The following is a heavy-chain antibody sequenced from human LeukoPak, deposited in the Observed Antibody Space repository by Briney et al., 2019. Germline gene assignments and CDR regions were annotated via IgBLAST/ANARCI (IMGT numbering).Heavy chain of an antibody. CDR3: ARRRASYSDSSGYYYGGWFDP. V-gene: IGHV4-39*01. Sequence: SETLSLTCTVSSGSISTSNYYRGWVRQPPGKALEWIGNIFYSGSTYYSPSLKSRVTISVDTSKNQFSLKLSSVTAADTAVYYCARRRASYSDSSGYYYGGWFDPWGQGTLVTVSS. D-gene: IGHD3-22*01. J-gene: IGHJ5*02. CDR2: IFYSGST. CDR1: SGSISTSNYY.